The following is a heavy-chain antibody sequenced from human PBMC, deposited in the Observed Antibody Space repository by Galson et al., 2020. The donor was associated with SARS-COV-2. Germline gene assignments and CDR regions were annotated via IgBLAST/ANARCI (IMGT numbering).Heavy chain of an antibody. Sequence: QLGESLKISCAASGFTFSSYGMHWVRQAPGKGLEWVAFIRYDGSNKYYADSVKGRFTISRDNSKNTLYLQMNSLRAEDTAVYYCAKGYFLGVAAPFDYWGQGTLVTVSS. CDR3: AKGYFLGVAAPFDY. CDR2: IRYDGSNK. D-gene: IGHD3-9*01. J-gene: IGHJ4*02. V-gene: IGHV3-30*02. CDR1: GFTFSSYG.